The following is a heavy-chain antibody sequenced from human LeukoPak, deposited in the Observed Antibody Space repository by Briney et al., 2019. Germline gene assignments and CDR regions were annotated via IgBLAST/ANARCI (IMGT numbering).Heavy chain of an antibody. Sequence: PGRSLRLSCAASGFTFSSYGMHWVRHPPPKGLELVAVISYDGSNKYYSDSVKGRFTISRDNSKNTLSLQMNSLRAEDTAVYYCAKDRQWELLMSYFDYWGQGTLVTVSS. D-gene: IGHD1-26*01. CDR1: GFTFSSYG. CDR3: AKDRQWELLMSYFDY. V-gene: IGHV3-30*18. J-gene: IGHJ4*02. CDR2: ISYDGSNK.